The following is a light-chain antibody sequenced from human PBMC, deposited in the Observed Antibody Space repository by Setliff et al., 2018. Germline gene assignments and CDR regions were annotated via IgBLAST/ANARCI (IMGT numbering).Light chain of an antibody. CDR3: QSYDSSNVV. CDR1: SGSIASNY. Sequence: NFMLIQPHSVSESPGKTVTISCTRSSGSIASNYVQWYQQRPGSSPTTVIYEDNQRPSGVPDRFSGSIDSSSNSASLTISGLKTEDEADYYCQSYDSSNVVFGGGT. CDR2: EDN. J-gene: IGLJ2*01. V-gene: IGLV6-57*01.